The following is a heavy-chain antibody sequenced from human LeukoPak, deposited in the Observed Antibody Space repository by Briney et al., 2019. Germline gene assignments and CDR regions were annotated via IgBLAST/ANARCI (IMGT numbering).Heavy chain of an antibody. CDR1: GGPATEYY. V-gene: IGHV4-59*02. CDR2: TYHTGST. J-gene: IGHJ4*02. Sequence: SETLSLTCTVSGGPATEYYWSWIRQPAGHGLEWIGYTYHTGSTNYSPSLKSRVTMSVDASRNQFSLKLFSVTAADTAVYYCARDRGSTGYYYLDSWGQGILVTVSS. D-gene: IGHD1-26*01. CDR3: ARDRGSTGYYYLDS.